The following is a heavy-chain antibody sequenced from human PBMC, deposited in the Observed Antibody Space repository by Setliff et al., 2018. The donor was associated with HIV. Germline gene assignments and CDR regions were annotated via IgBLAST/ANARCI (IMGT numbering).Heavy chain of an antibody. J-gene: IGHJ6*03. CDR1: GDSLAGSPYS. CDR2: LFHTGSS. Sequence: PSETLSLTCTVSGDSLAGSPYSWGWVRQPPGQGLEWLGNLFHTGSSYFNPSLKSRLTMSVDTSKNQFSLSLISMTAADSAVYYCARLGDNSDWRSNYFFYYVDGWGKGTTVTVS. V-gene: IGHV4-39*01. CDR3: ARLGDNSDWRSNYFFYYVDG. D-gene: IGHD3-22*01.